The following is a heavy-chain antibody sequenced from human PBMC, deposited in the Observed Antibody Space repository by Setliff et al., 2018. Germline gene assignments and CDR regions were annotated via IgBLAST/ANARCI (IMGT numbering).Heavy chain of an antibody. J-gene: IGHJ4*02. CDR3: ARQPSSGSYYNPRPYYFDY. CDR2: VHYSGDS. D-gene: IGHD3-10*01. Sequence: SETLSLTCTVSGGSMTSYYWSWIRQSPWKGLEWIGYVHYSGDSNYNPSLKSRVTMSVDTSKNQFSLNLRSVTAADAAVHYCARQPSSGSYYNPRPYYFDYWGQGTLVTVSS. V-gene: IGHV4-59*13. CDR1: GGSMTSYY.